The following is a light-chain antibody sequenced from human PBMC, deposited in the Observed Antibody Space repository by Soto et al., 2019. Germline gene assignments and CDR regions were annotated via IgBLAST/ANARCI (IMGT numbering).Light chain of an antibody. CDR1: SSDVGGYNY. V-gene: IGLV2-14*01. Sequence: QSALTQPASVSGSPGQSITFSCTGTSSDVGGYNYVSWYQQYPGIAPKLIIYEVSNRPSGASNRFSGSKSGNTASLTISGRQAEDEADYYCNSYTSNNTWVFGGGTQLTVL. J-gene: IGLJ3*02. CDR3: NSYTSNNTWV. CDR2: EVS.